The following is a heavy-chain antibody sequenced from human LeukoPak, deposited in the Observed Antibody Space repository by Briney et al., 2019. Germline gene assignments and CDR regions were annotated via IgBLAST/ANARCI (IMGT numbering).Heavy chain of an antibody. CDR2: IIPIFGTA. CDR3: ARDGGYYDSTDPSDY. D-gene: IGHD3-22*01. V-gene: IGHV1-69*05. J-gene: IGHJ4*02. CDR1: GGTFSSYA. Sequence: SVKVSCKASGGTFSSYAISWVRQAPGQGLEWMGGIIPIFGTANYAQKFQGRVTMTRDMSTSTVYMELSSLRSEDTAVYYCARDGGYYDSTDPSDYWGQGTLVTVSS.